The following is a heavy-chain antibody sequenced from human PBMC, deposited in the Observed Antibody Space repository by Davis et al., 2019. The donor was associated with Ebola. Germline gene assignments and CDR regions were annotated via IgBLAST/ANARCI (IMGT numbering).Heavy chain of an antibody. Sequence: ASVKVSCKASGYTFTGYYMHWVRQAPGQGLEWMGWINPNSGGTNYAQKFQGRVTMTRDTSISTAYMELSRLRSDDTAVYYCARRDCSGGSCYPFYYYGMDVWGQGTTVTVSS. D-gene: IGHD2-15*01. J-gene: IGHJ6*02. CDR2: INPNSGGT. V-gene: IGHV1-2*02. CDR1: GYTFTGYY. CDR3: ARRDCSGGSCYPFYYYGMDV.